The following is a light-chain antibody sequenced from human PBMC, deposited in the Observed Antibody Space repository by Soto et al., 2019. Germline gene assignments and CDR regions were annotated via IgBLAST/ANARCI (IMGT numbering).Light chain of an antibody. CDR1: SSDVGGYNY. V-gene: IGLV2-14*01. CDR3: SSYTSASTLLYL. J-gene: IGLJ1*01. CDR2: GVT. Sequence: QSALTQPASVSGSPGQSITISCTGTSSDVGGYNYVSWYQQHPGIAPKLLIYGVTNRPSGVSTRFSGSKSGNTASLTISGLQAVDEAEYHCSSYTSASTLLYLFGTGTKVTVL.